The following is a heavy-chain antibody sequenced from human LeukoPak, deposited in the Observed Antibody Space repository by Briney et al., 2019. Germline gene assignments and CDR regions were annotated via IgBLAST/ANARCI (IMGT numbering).Heavy chain of an antibody. CDR2: IYPGDSDT. CDR1: GYSFSSYW. V-gene: IGHV5-51*01. CDR3: ARRVDSGYSFDF. Sequence: GESLKISCKGSGYSFSSYWIAWVRQMPGKGLDWMGIIYPGDSDTRYSPSFQGQVTVSADRSISTAYLQWSSLKASDTAMYYCARRVDSGYSFDFWGQGSLVTVSS. J-gene: IGHJ4*02. D-gene: IGHD3-22*01.